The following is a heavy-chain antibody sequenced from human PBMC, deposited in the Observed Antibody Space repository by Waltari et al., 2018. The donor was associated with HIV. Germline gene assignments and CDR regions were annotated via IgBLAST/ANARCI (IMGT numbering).Heavy chain of an antibody. D-gene: IGHD3-22*01. CDR3: ARVGPYYYDSGGFFY. CDR2: INSDGSST. CDR1: GFTFSSYW. Sequence: EVQLVESGGGLVQPGGSLRLSCAASGFTFSSYWMPWVRQAPGKGLVWVSRINSDGSSTSYADSVKGRFTISRDNAKYTLYLQMNSLRAEDTAVYYCARVGPYYYDSGGFFYWGQGTLVTVSS. J-gene: IGHJ4*02. V-gene: IGHV3-74*01.